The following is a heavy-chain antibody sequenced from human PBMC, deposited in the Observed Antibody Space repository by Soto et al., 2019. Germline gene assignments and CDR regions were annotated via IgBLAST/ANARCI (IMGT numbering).Heavy chain of an antibody. V-gene: IGHV4-34*01. Sequence: QVQLQQWGAGLLKPSETLSLTCAVYGGSFSGYYWSWIRQPPGKGLEWIGEINHSGSTNYNPSLKSRVPISVGTCKNQVSLKLSSVTAADTAVYYCARGETGAFDIWGQGTMVTVSS. CDR3: ARGETGAFDI. CDR2: INHSGST. D-gene: IGHD3-9*01. CDR1: GGSFSGYY. J-gene: IGHJ3*02.